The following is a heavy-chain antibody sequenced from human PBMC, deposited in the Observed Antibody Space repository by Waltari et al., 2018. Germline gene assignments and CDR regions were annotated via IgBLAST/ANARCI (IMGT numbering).Heavy chain of an antibody. CDR2: IKQDGIEK. D-gene: IGHD5-12*01. Sequence: EVQLVESGGGLVQPGGSLRLACAACGFTFNREGRTWVRQPPGKGLEWVANIKQDGIEKFYVASAKGRFTISRDNAKDSLHLQMNTLTAEDTAVYYCARGVDDDSGYRPCDYWGQGTLVSVSS. CDR1: GFTFNREG. J-gene: IGHJ4*02. V-gene: IGHV3-7*01. CDR3: ARGVDDDSGYRPCDY.